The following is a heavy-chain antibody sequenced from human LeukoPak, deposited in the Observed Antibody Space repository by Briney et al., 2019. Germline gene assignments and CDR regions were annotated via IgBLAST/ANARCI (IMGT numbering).Heavy chain of an antibody. Sequence: GASVKVSCKASGGAFSSYAISWVRQAPGQGLEWMGGIIPIFGTANYAQKFQGRVTITADESTSTAYMELSSLRSEDTAVYYCARGGPDPFDYWGQGTLVTVSS. D-gene: IGHD1-14*01. CDR2: IIPIFGTA. V-gene: IGHV1-69*13. J-gene: IGHJ4*02. CDR1: GGAFSSYA. CDR3: ARGGPDPFDY.